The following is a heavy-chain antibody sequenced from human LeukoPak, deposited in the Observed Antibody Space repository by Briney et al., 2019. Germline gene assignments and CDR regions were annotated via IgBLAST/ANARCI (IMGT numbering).Heavy chain of an antibody. V-gene: IGHV4-34*01. Sequence: SEALSLTCAVYVGSFSGYYWCWMCQPPREGLEWIGEIYLGVSTNYNPSLKSRVTISVDTSKNQFSLMLSSVTVADTAVYYCARGKKYYDILTGYLIGHAFDIWGQGTGDRVSS. CDR3: ARGKKYYDILTGYLIGHAFDI. CDR1: VGSFSGYY. CDR2: IYLGVST. D-gene: IGHD3-9*01. J-gene: IGHJ3*02.